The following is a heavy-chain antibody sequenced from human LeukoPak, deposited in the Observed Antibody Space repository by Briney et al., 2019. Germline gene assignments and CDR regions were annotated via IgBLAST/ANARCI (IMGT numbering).Heavy chain of an antibody. V-gene: IGHV4-59*08. CDR3: ARTYCSTNACPFDH. J-gene: IGHJ4*02. D-gene: IGHD2-2*01. CDR1: GGSISTYY. Sequence: SETLSLTCTVSGGSISTYYWSWIRQPPGKGLECLGFIFHTGTTNYNPSLKSRVTVSVDTSKNQFSLKLSSVTAADTAIYYCARTYCSTNACPFDHWGQGTLVTVSS. CDR2: IFHTGTT.